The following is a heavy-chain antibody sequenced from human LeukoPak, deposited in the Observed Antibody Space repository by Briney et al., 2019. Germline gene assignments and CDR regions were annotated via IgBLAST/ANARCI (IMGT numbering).Heavy chain of an antibody. J-gene: IGHJ6*03. CDR2: INSDGSST. Sequence: GGSLRLSCAVSGFTFSSYWMHWVRQAPGKGLVGVSRINSDGSSTSYADSVKGRFTISRDNAKNTLYLQMNSLRAEDTAVYYCARSFRVVRGMDVWGKGTTVTVSS. D-gene: IGHD3-10*01. CDR3: ARSFRVVRGMDV. V-gene: IGHV3-74*01. CDR1: GFTFSSYW.